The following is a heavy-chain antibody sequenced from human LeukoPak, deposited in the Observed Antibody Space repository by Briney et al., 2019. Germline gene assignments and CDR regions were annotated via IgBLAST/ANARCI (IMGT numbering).Heavy chain of an antibody. CDR1: GGSFSGYY. Sequence: SETLSLTCAVYGGSFSGYYWSWIRQPPGKGLERIGEINHSGSTNYNPSLKSRVTISVDTSKNQFSLKLSSVTAADTAVYYCASRASDTVVQNINWFDPWGQGTLVTVSS. CDR3: ASRASDTVVQNINWFDP. D-gene: IGHD4-23*01. V-gene: IGHV4-34*01. J-gene: IGHJ5*02. CDR2: INHSGST.